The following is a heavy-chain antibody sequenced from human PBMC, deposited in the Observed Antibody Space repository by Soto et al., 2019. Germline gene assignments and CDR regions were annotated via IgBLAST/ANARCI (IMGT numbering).Heavy chain of an antibody. CDR3: ARDRLAVAGFFDY. Sequence: GGSLRLSCAASGFTFSSYAMHWVRQAPGKGLEWAAVISYDGSNKYYADSVKGRFTISRDNSKNTLYLQMNSLRAEDTAVYYCARDRLAVAGFFDYWGQGTLVTVSS. J-gene: IGHJ4*02. CDR2: ISYDGSNK. V-gene: IGHV3-30-3*01. D-gene: IGHD6-19*01. CDR1: GFTFSSYA.